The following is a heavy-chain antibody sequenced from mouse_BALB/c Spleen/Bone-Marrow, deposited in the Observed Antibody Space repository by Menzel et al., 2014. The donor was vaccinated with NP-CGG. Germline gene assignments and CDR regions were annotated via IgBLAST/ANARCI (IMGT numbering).Heavy chain of an antibody. J-gene: IGHJ1*01. CDR1: GFSLTSYD. CDR3: VRDYYGSYFDV. CDR2: IXTGGGT. D-gene: IGHD1-1*01. V-gene: IGHV2-9-2*01. Sequence: VQLQESGPGLVAPSQSLSITCTVSGFSLTSYDISWIRPPPGKGLEWLGVIXTGGGTNYNSAFMSRLSISKDNSKSQVFLKMNSLQTDDTAIYYCVRDYYGSYFDVWGAGTTVTVSS.